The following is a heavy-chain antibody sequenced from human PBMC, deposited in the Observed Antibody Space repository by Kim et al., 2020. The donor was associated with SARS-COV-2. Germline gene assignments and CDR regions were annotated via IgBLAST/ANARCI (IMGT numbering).Heavy chain of an antibody. J-gene: IGHJ4*02. CDR3: AKGAYYDILTGHFDY. CDR1: GFTFDDYA. CDR2: ISWNSGSI. V-gene: IGHV3-9*01. Sequence: GGSLRLSCAASGFTFDDYAMHWVRQAPGKGLEWVSGISWNSGSIGYADSVKGRFTISRDNAKNSLYLQMNSLRAEDTALYYCAKGAYYDILTGHFDYWGQGTLVTVSS. D-gene: IGHD3-9*01.